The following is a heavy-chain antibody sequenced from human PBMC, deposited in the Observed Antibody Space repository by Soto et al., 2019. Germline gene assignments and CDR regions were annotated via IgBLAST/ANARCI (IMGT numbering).Heavy chain of an antibody. CDR3: ARDSVAGTGSD. CDR2: IKQDGSEK. D-gene: IGHD6-19*01. V-gene: IGHV3-7*01. CDR1: GFTVSSYW. Sequence: EVQLVESGGGLVQPGGSLRLSCAASGFTVSSYWMSWVRQAPGKGPEWVANIKQDGSEKYYVDSVKGRFTISRDNAKNSLYLQMNSLRAEDTAVYYCARDSVAGTGSDWGQGTLVTVSS. J-gene: IGHJ4*02.